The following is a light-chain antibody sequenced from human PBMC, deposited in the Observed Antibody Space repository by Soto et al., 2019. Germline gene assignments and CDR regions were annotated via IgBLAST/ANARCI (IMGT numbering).Light chain of an antibody. J-gene: IGLJ3*02. CDR3: ISATSTGTRV. CDR2: EVN. Sequence: QSVLTQPASVSGSPGQSITISCTGTSSDVGDYNYVSWYQQHPGKAPKLMIYEVNNRPSGVSNRFSGSKSGNTASLTISGLQAEDEADYYCISATSTGTRVFGGGTKGTVL. V-gene: IGLV2-14*01. CDR1: SSDVGDYNY.